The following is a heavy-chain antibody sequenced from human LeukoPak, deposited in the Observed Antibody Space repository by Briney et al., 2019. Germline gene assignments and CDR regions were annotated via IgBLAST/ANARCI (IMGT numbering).Heavy chain of an antibody. J-gene: IGHJ4*02. CDR2: IGRRGGDE. CDR1: GFTFSDYY. D-gene: IGHD1-26*01. Sequence: GGSLRLSCAASGFTFSDYYMSWIRQSPGKGLEWLSYIGRRGGDEHYADSVKGRFTISRDNAENSLYLQMNSLTVEDTAIYYCATDIRAVGDSRYSDYWGQGALVTVSS. CDR3: ATDIRAVGDSRYSDY. V-gene: IGHV3-11*01.